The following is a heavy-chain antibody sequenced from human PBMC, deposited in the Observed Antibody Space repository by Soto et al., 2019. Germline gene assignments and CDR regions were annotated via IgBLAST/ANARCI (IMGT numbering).Heavy chain of an antibody. Sequence: SETLSLTCTVSGGSMNSYYWSWIRQPPGKGLEWIGHIYYSGATNYNPSLTSRLTISLDTSKNQFSLKLSSVTAADTAVYYCARETVRGYHYFDYWGQGTLVTVSS. CDR3: ARETVRGYHYFDY. D-gene: IGHD3-10*01. J-gene: IGHJ4*02. CDR2: IYYSGAT. CDR1: GGSMNSYY. V-gene: IGHV4-59*01.